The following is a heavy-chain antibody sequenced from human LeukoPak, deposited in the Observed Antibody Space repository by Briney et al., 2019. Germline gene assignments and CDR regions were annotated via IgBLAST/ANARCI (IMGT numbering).Heavy chain of an antibody. D-gene: IGHD2-21*02. V-gene: IGHV3-23*01. CDR3: AKSGALYSGGDCYPRAQDDY. CDR2: IGGSGGST. J-gene: IGHJ4*02. CDR1: GFTFSSYA. Sequence: GGSLRLSCAASGFTFSSYAMSWVRQAPGKGLEWVSAIGGSGGSTYYADSVKGRFTISRDNSKNTLYLQMNSLRAEDTAIYYCAKSGALYSGGDCYPRAQDDYWGQGTLVTVSS.